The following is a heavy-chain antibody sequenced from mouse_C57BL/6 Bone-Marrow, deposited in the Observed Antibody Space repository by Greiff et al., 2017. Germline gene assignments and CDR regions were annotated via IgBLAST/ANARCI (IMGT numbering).Heavy chain of an antibody. Sequence: VQLQQSGPGLVQPSQRLSITCKVSGFSLTSYGVHWVRQSPGKGLEWLGVIWRGGSTDYNAAFMSRLSITKDNSKSQVFFKMNRLQADDTAIYYCAKEDYDEGDYFDYWGQGTTLTVSS. J-gene: IGHJ2*01. D-gene: IGHD2-4*01. CDR1: GFSLTSYG. CDR2: IWRGGST. V-gene: IGHV2-5*01. CDR3: AKEDYDEGDYFDY.